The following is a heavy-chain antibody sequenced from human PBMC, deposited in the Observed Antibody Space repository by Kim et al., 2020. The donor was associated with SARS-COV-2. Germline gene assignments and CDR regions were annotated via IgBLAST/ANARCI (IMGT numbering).Heavy chain of an antibody. Sequence: TNEEQKFQSRVTMTNDTPTSTVYMELSRLTSEDTAMYYCARAHTGAMDVWGQGTTVTVSS. CDR3: ARAHTGAMDV. D-gene: IGHD4-17*01. J-gene: IGHJ6*02. CDR2: T. V-gene: IGHV1-46*01.